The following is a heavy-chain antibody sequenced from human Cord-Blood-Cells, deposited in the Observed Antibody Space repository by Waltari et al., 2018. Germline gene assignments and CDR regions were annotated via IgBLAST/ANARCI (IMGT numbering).Heavy chain of an antibody. CDR1: GLTFSRYV. CDR3: AKDGWDDAFDI. J-gene: IGHJ3*02. D-gene: IGHD6-19*01. CDR2: IRGSGGST. V-gene: IGHV3-23*04. Sequence: EVQLVESGGGLVQPGGSLRLSCAASGLTFSRYVMSWVSQAPGKGLEVVSAIRGSGGSTYYADSVKGRFTISRDNSKNTLYLQMNSLRAEDTAVYYCAKDGWDDAFDIWGQGTMVTVSS.